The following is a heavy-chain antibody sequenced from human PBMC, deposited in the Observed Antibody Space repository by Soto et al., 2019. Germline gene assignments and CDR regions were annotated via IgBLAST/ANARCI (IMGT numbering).Heavy chain of an antibody. Sequence: PGGSLRLSCAASGFTFSSYAMSWVRQAPGKGLEWVSAISGSGGSTYYADSVKGRFTISRDNSKNPLYLQMNSLRAEDTAVYYCAKDPPPTHILTGYYTIRNQTVPVDYWGQGTLVTVSS. D-gene: IGHD3-9*01. J-gene: IGHJ4*02. CDR3: AKDPPPTHILTGYYTIRNQTVPVDY. CDR2: ISGSGGST. V-gene: IGHV3-23*01. CDR1: GFTFSSYA.